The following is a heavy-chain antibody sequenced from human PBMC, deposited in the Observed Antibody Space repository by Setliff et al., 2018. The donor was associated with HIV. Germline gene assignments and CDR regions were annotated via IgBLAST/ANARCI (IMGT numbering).Heavy chain of an antibody. J-gene: IGHJ4*02. D-gene: IGHD3-22*01. CDR3: AREREICDSSGYEVYYFDL. CDR1: GASISDYY. Sequence: PSETLSLTCTVSGASISDYYWSWIRQPAGKGLEWIGLMYISGSTNYNPSLKSRVTMSVDTSKKQFSLKLSSVTAADTAVYFCAREREICDSSGYEVYYFDLWGQGTLVTVSS. V-gene: IGHV4-4*07. CDR2: MYISGST.